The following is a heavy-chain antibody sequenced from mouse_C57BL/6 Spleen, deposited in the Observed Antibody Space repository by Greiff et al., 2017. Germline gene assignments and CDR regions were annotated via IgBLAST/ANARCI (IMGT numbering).Heavy chain of an antibody. D-gene: IGHD2-1*01. CDR3: ARAYGNYGYFDV. CDR2: IWSGGST. Sequence: QVQLQQSGPGLVQPSQSLSITCTVSGFSLTSSGVHWVRQSPGKGLEWLGVIWSGGSTDYNAAFISSLSISKDNSKSQVFFKMNSLQANDTAIYYCARAYGNYGYFDVWGTGTTVTVSS. V-gene: IGHV2-2*02. CDR1: GFSLTSSG. J-gene: IGHJ1*03.